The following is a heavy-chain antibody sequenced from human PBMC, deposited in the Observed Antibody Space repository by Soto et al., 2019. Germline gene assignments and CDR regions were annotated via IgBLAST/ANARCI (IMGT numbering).Heavy chain of an antibody. CDR1: GGSISDYY. J-gene: IGHJ3*02. CDR3: ARFMTTVTNLAFDI. V-gene: IGHV4-59*12. CDR2: FSYGGGT. Sequence: SETLSLTCTVSGGSISDYYWSWIRQPPGKGLEWIGYFSYGGGTNYNPSLKSRVTISVDKSKNQFSLKLSSVTAADTAVYYCARFMTTVTNLAFDIWGQGTMVTVSS. D-gene: IGHD4-17*01.